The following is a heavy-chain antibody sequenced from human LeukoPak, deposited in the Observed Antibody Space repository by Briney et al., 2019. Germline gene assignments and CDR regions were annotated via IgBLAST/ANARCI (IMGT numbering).Heavy chain of an antibody. CDR1: GYTFTSYG. J-gene: IGHJ4*02. Sequence: ASVKVSCKAAGYTFTSYGISWVGQARGQGGEGMGWISAYNGNRNYAQKLQGRVTINTDTATSTAYIELRSLRSADTAVYYCAREGGYATDAPEANFDYWGQGTLVTVSS. CDR3: AREGGYATDAPEANFDY. CDR2: ISAYNGNR. D-gene: IGHD5-12*01. V-gene: IGHV1-18*01.